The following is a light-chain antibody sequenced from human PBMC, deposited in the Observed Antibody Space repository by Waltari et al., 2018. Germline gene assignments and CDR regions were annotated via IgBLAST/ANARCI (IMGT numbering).Light chain of an antibody. Sequence: DIQLTQSPSFLSALVGDRATITCRVSQGISSYLGWYQQKPGKAPKLLIYAASTLQSGVPSRFSGSGSGTEFTLTISCLQPEDFATYFCQQLYSYPLAFGAGTKVDIK. CDR3: QQLYSYPLA. CDR2: AAS. J-gene: IGKJ4*01. CDR1: QGISSY. V-gene: IGKV1-9*01.